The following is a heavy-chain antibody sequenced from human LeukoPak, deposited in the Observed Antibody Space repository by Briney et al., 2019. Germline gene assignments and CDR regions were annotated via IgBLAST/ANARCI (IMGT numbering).Heavy chain of an antibody. CDR2: IYSGGST. D-gene: IGHD3-16*01. Sequence: PGRSLRLSCAASGFTFSSYGMHWVRQAPGKGLEWVSVIYSGGSTYYADSVKGRFTISRDNSKNTLYLQMNSLRAEDTAVYYCAGDYVYAFDIWGQGTMVTVSS. CDR3: AGDYVYAFDI. V-gene: IGHV3-66*01. J-gene: IGHJ3*02. CDR1: GFTFSSYG.